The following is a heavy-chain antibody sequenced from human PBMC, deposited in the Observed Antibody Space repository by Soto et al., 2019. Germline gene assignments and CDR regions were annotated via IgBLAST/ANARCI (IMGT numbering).Heavy chain of an antibody. J-gene: IGHJ6*02. CDR2: IYPGDSDT. CDR1: GYSFTSYW. CDR3: ARVDLGLRFLEWLPDTDYYYYGMDV. Sequence: RGESLKISCKGSGYSFTSYWIGWVRQMPGKGLEWMGIIYPGDSDTRYSPSFQGQVTISADKSISTAYLQWSSLKASDTAMYYCARVDLGLRFLEWLPDTDYYYYGMDVWGQGTTVTVSS. V-gene: IGHV5-51*01. D-gene: IGHD3-3*01.